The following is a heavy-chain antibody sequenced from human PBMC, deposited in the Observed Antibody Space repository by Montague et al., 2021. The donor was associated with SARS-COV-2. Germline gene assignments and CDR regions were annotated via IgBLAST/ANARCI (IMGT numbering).Heavy chain of an antibody. CDR3: ARGGVAAAGTFDY. D-gene: IGHD6-13*01. J-gene: IGHJ4*02. Sequence: SETLSLTCTVSGDSISYFYWSWIRQPPGKGLERIGRVSSSGSTNYNPSLNSRVTISVDTSKNQFSLRLSPVTAADTAVYYCARGGVAAAGTFDYWGQGTLVTVSS. V-gene: IGHV4-4*07. CDR2: VSSSGST. CDR1: GDSISYFY.